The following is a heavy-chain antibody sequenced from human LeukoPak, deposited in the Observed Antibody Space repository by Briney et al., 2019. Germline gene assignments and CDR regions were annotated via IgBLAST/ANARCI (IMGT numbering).Heavy chain of an antibody. CDR1: GFTFSSYA. V-gene: IGHV3-30-3*01. Sequence: GGSQRLSCAASGFTFSSYAMHWVRQAPGKGLEWVAVISYDGSNKYYADSVKGRFTISRDNSKNTLYLQMNSLRAEDTAVYYCAREGRGGPDAFDIWGQGTMVTVSS. CDR3: AREGRGGPDAFDI. J-gene: IGHJ3*02. D-gene: IGHD3-16*01. CDR2: ISYDGSNK.